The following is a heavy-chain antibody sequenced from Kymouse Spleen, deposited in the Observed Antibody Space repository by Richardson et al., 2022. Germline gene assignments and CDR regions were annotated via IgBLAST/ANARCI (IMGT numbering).Heavy chain of an antibody. Sequence: EVQLVESGGGLVKPGGSLRLSCAASGFTFSNAWMSWVRQAPGKGLEWVGRIKSKTDGGTTDYAAPVKGRFTISRDDSKNTLYLQMNSLKTEDTAVYYCTTIVVVVAAVYYYYYYGMDVWGQGTTVTVSS. V-gene: IGHV3-15*01. CDR3: TTIVVVVAAVYYYYYYGMDV. CDR2: IKSKTDGGTT. CDR1: GFTFSNAW. J-gene: IGHJ6*02. D-gene: IGHD2-15*01.